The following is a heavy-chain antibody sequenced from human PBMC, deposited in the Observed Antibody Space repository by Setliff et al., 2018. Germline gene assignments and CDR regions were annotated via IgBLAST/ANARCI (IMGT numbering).Heavy chain of an antibody. J-gene: IGHJ4*02. D-gene: IGHD2-8*01. CDR1: GYTFTNYG. V-gene: IGHV1-18*01. Sequence: ASVKVSCKASGYTFTNYGVTWVRQAPGQGLEWMGWISPYSGNTYYAPELQGRVTLTTDTSTTTACLELRSLTSDDTAVYYCSRLVRYCTTTTCQRASGDDYWGQGTLVTVSS. CDR3: SRLVRYCTTTTCQRASGDDY. CDR2: ISPYSGNT.